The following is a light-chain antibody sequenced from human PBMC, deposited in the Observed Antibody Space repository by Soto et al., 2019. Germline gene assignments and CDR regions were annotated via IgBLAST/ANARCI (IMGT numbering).Light chain of an antibody. Sequence: QSALTQPASVSGSPGQSITISCTGTSSDVGSYNLVSWYQQHPGKAPKLIIYEGTKRPSGVSNRFSGSKSGNTASLTISGLQADDEADYYCCSYASSTTFVFGTGTKVTVL. J-gene: IGLJ1*01. CDR1: SSDVGSYNL. V-gene: IGLV2-23*01. CDR2: EGT. CDR3: CSYASSTTFV.